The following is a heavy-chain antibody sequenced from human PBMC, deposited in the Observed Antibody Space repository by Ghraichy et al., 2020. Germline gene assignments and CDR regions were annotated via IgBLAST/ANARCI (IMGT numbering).Heavy chain of an antibody. V-gene: IGHV1-69*13. J-gene: IGHJ3*02. D-gene: IGHD3-22*01. CDR1: GGTFSSYA. CDR2: IIPIFGTA. Sequence: SVKVSCKASGGTFSSYAISWVRQAPGQGLEWMGGIIPIFGTANYAQKFQGRVTITADESTSTAYMELSSLRSEDTAVYYCARALRGYYYDSSGYFRDAFDIWGQGTMVTVSS. CDR3: ARALRGYYYDSSGYFRDAFDI.